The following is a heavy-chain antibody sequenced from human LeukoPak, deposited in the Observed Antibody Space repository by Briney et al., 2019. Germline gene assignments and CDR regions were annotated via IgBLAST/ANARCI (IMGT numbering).Heavy chain of an antibody. Sequence: GASVKVSCKASGGTFSSYAISWVRQAPGQGLEWMGRIIPILGIANYAQKFQGRVTITADKSTSTAYMELSSLRPEDTAVYYCARARGIAVAGTGYYYGMDVWGQGTTVTVSS. V-gene: IGHV1-69*04. CDR3: ARARGIAVAGTGYYYGMDV. J-gene: IGHJ6*02. CDR1: GGTFSSYA. CDR2: IIPILGIA. D-gene: IGHD6-13*01.